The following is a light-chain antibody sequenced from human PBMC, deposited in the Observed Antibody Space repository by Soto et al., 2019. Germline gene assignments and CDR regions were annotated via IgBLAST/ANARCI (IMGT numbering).Light chain of an antibody. Sequence: QSALTQPASVSGSPGQSITISCTGTSSDVGGYNYVSWYQQHPGKAPKLMIYEVSNRPSGVSNRFSGSKSGNTTSLTTSGLQAVEEADYYCSSDTSSSNLNVVFGGGTKLTVL. J-gene: IGLJ2*01. CDR1: SSDVGGYNY. CDR2: EVS. V-gene: IGLV2-14*01. CDR3: SSDTSSSNLNVV.